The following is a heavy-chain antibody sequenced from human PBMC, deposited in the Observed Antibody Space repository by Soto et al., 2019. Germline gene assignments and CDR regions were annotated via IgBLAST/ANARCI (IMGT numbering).Heavy chain of an antibody. CDR1: GGSFSGYY. V-gene: IGHV4-34*01. Sequence: PSETLSLTCAVYGGSFSGYYWSWIRQPPGKGLEWIGETNHSGSTNYNPSLKSRVTISVDTSKNQFSLKLSSVTAADTAVYHCARGRWLVRYYFDYWGQGTLVTVSS. J-gene: IGHJ4*02. D-gene: IGHD6-19*01. CDR3: ARGRWLVRYYFDY. CDR2: TNHSGST.